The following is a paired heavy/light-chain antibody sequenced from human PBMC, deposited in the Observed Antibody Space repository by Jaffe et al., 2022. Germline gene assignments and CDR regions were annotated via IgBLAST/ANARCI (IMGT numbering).Heavy chain of an antibody. J-gene: IGHJ5*02. Sequence: QVQLQESGPGLVKPSETLSLTCAVSGYSISSGYYWGWIRQPPGKGLEWIGSIYHSGSTYYNPSLKSRVTISVDTSKNQFSLKLSSVTAADTAVYYCARVAPLRITMIVVVPTWFDPWGQGTLVTVSS. CDR1: GYSISSGYY. D-gene: IGHD3-22*01. CDR3: ARVAPLRITMIVVVPTWFDP. V-gene: IGHV4-38-2*01. CDR2: IYHSGST.
Light chain of an antibody. Sequence: NFMLTQPHSVSESPGKTVTISCTRSSGSIASNYVQWYQQRPGSSPTTVIYEDNQRPSGVPDRFSGSIDSSSNSASLTISGLKTEDEADYYCQSYDSSNLVVFGGGTKLTVL. CDR3: QSYDSSNLVV. CDR2: EDN. CDR1: SGSIASNY. J-gene: IGLJ2*01. V-gene: IGLV6-57*01.